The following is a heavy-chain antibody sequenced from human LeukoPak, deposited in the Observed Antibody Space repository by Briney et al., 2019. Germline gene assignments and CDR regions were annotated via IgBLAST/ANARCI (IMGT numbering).Heavy chain of an antibody. CDR3: ARATVAPDTASDY. CDR1: GSTFSSYS. CDR2: ISSSSSYI. J-gene: IGHJ4*02. V-gene: IGHV3-21*01. Sequence: KPGGSLRLYCAASGSTFSSYSMNWVRQAPGKGLEWVSSISSSSSYIYYADSVKGRFAISRDNAKNSLYLQMNSLRAEDTAVYYCARATVAPDTASDYWGQGTLVTVSS. D-gene: IGHD4-23*01.